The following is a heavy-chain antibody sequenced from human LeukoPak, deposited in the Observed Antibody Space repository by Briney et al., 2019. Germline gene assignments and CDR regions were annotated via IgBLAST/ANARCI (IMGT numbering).Heavy chain of an antibody. CDR3: VRRYYEYNVYDRHFDF. V-gene: IGHV3-74*03. Sequence: GGSLRLSCAASGFTFSRDWMHWVRQAPGKGLVLVSRISDDGSITTYADSVQDRFTISRDNATSTVFVQMHSLIIEYNAVYFCVRRYYEYNVYDRHFDFWGQGILVTVSS. CDR1: GFTFSRDW. CDR2: ISDDGSIT. D-gene: IGHD5/OR15-5a*01. J-gene: IGHJ4*02.